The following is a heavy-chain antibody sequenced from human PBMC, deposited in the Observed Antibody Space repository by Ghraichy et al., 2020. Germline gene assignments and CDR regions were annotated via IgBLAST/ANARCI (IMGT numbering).Heavy chain of an antibody. CDR3: VRDNDYSGHYSNFDY. D-gene: IGHD3-22*01. CDR2: MWSDGIQK. J-gene: IGHJ4*02. CDR1: GFTFSFYG. Sequence: GESLNISCAASGFTFSFYGMHWVRQAPGKGLEWVAVMWSDGIQKYYADSVKGRFTTSRDNSKNTVYLQMNSLRAEDTALYYCVRDNDYSGHYSNFDYWGQGTQVTVSS. V-gene: IGHV3-33*01.